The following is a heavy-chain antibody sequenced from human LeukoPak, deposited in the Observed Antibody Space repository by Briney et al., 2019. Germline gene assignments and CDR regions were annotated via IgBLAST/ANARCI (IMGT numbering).Heavy chain of an antibody. Sequence: PGGSLRLSCAASGFTFSSYSMNWVRQAPGEGLEWVSSISSSSSYIHYADSVKGRFTISRDNAKNSLYLQMNSLRAEDTAVYYCASKAVAGTSLVGYWGQGTLVTVSS. CDR1: GFTFSSYS. D-gene: IGHD6-19*01. CDR2: ISSSSSYI. CDR3: ASKAVAGTSLVGY. V-gene: IGHV3-21*01. J-gene: IGHJ4*02.